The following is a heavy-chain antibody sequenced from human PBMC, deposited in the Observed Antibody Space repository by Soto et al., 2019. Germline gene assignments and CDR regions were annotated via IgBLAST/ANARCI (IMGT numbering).Heavy chain of an antibody. CDR1: GFTFSSYA. CDR3: ARANRDDAFDI. J-gene: IGHJ3*02. CDR2: INSSGSST. Sequence: PGGSLRLSCAASGFTFSSYAMSWVRQAPGKGLEWVSRINSSGSSTCYADSVKGRFTISRDNAKNTLYLQMNSLRAEDTAVYYCARANRDDAFDIWGQGTMVTVSS. V-gene: IGHV3-74*01.